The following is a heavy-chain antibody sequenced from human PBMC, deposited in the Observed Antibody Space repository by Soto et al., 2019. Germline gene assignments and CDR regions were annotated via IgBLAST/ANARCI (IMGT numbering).Heavy chain of an antibody. D-gene: IGHD3-16*02. CDR2: IWYDGSNK. V-gene: IGHV3-33*08. CDR3: ARDSYAMITFGGVIPYFDY. J-gene: IGHJ4*02. Sequence: PGGSLRLSCAASGFTFSSYGMHWVRQAPGKGLEWVAVIWYDGSNKYYVDSVKGRFTISRDNSKNTLYLQMNSLRAEDTAVYYCARDSYAMITFGGVIPYFDYWGQGTLVPVSS. CDR1: GFTFSSYG.